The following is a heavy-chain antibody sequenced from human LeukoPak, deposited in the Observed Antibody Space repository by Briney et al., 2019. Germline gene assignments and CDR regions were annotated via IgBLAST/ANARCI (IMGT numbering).Heavy chain of an antibody. CDR2: IYYSGST. J-gene: IGHJ4*02. V-gene: IGHV4-59*01. CDR1: GGSFSNYY. Sequence: PSETLSLTCTVSGGSFSNYYWSWIRQPAGKGLEWIGYIYYSGSTNYNPSLKSRVTISVDTSKNQFSLKLSSVTAADTAVYYCARVDILTGYYLDYWGQGTLVTVSS. D-gene: IGHD3-9*01. CDR3: ARVDILTGYYLDY.